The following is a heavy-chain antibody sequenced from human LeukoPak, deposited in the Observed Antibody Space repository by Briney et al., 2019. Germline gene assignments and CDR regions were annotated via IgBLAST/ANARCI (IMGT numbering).Heavy chain of an antibody. CDR1: GGSISSYY. CDR3: AADTAMVKGGFDP. Sequence: SETLSLTCTVSGGSISSYYWSWIRQPPGKGLEWIGHIYYSGSTNYNPSLKSRVTISVDTSKNQFSLKLSSVTAADTAVYYCAADTAMVKGGFDPWGQGTLVTVSS. J-gene: IGHJ5*02. V-gene: IGHV4-59*01. CDR2: IYYSGST. D-gene: IGHD5-18*01.